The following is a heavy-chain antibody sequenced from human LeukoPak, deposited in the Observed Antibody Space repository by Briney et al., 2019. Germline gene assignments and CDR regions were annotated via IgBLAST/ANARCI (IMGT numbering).Heavy chain of an antibody. CDR2: MNPNSGST. CDR1: GYTFTSYD. CDR3: ARVGLLRYDFWSGYYPTNGMDV. V-gene: IGHV1-8*01. Sequence: ASVKVSCKASGYTFTSYDINWVRQATGQGLEWMGWMNPNSGSTGYAQKFQGRVTMTRNTSISTAYMELSSLRSEDTAVYYCARVGLLRYDFWSGYYPTNGMDVWGQGTTVTVSS. D-gene: IGHD3-3*01. J-gene: IGHJ6*02.